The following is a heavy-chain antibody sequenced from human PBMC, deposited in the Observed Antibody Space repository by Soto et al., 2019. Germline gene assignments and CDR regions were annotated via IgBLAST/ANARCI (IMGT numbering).Heavy chain of an antibody. CDR3: GRDRLLGPPRDVAVAGTYYYYGMDV. Sequence: GASVKVSCKASGYTFTSYGISWVRQAPGQGLEWMGWVSAYNGNTNYAQKLQGRVTMTTDTSTSTAYMGLRSLRSDDTAVYYCGRDRLLGPPRDVAVAGTYYYYGMDVWGQGTTVTVSS. CDR2: VSAYNGNT. V-gene: IGHV1-18*01. CDR1: GYTFTSYG. D-gene: IGHD6-19*01. J-gene: IGHJ6*02.